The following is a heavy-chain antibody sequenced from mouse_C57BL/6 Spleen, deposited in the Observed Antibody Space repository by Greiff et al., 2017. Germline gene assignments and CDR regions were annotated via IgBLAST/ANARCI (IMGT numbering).Heavy chain of an antibody. CDR3: TNWDVGGFDY. Sequence: EVKVVESGGGLVQPGGSMKLSCVASGFTFSNYWMNWVRQSPEKGLEWVAQIRLKSDNYATHYAESVKGRFTISRDDSKSSVYLQMNNLRAEDTGIYYCTNWDVGGFDYWGQGTTLTVSS. CDR1: GFTFSNYW. D-gene: IGHD4-1*01. CDR2: IRLKSDNYAT. V-gene: IGHV6-3*01. J-gene: IGHJ2*01.